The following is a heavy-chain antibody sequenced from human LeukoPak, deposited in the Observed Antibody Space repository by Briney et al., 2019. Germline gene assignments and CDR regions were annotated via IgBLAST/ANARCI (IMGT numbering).Heavy chain of an antibody. J-gene: IGHJ4*02. CDR1: GGSISSYY. D-gene: IGHD1-26*01. CDR2: IYYSGST. CDR3: AGQGEVGATVY. V-gene: IGHV4-59*01. Sequence: SETLSLTCNASGGSISSYYWSWIRQPPGKGLEGIGYIYYSGSTNYNPSLKSRGTISVDTSKIQFSLKLSSVTAADTAVYYCAGQGEVGATVYWGQGTLVTVSS.